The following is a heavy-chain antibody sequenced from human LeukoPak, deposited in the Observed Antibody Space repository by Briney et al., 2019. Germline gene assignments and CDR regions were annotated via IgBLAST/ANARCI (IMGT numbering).Heavy chain of an antibody. CDR1: GFTFHRYE. Sequence: GGSLRLSCAASGFTFHRYEMNWVRQAPGKGLEWVSYISRSGDTIYFADSVKGRFTISRDNAKNSLYLQMSSLRADDTAVYCCARDYASDYWGQGTLVTVSS. CDR2: ISRSGDTI. D-gene: IGHD3-10*01. V-gene: IGHV3-48*03. J-gene: IGHJ4*02. CDR3: ARDYASDY.